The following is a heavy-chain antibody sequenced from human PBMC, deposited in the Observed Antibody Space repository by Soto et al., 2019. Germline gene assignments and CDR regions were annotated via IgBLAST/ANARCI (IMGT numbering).Heavy chain of an antibody. D-gene: IGHD6-19*01. Sequence: PSETLSLTCTVSGGSISSSSYYWGWIRQPPGKGLEWIGSIYYSGSTYYNPSLKSRVTISVDTSKNQFSLKLSSVTAADTAVYYCARQSPPGIAVAGPLNYYYYYGMDVWGQGTTVTVS. CDR1: GGSISSSSYY. CDR2: IYYSGST. V-gene: IGHV4-39*01. CDR3: ARQSPPGIAVAGPLNYYYYYGMDV. J-gene: IGHJ6*02.